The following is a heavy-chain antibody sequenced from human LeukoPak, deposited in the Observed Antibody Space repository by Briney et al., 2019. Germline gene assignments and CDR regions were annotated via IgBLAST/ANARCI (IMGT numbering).Heavy chain of an antibody. V-gene: IGHV4-59*01. J-gene: IGHJ3*02. CDR1: GGSISSYY. CDR3: ARRYYYDSGDAFDI. D-gene: IGHD3-22*01. CDR2: IYSSGST. Sequence: PSETLSLTCTVSGGSISSYYWSWIRQPPGKGLEWVGYIYSSGSTNYNPSLKSRVTISVDTSKNQFSLKLSSVTAADTAVYYCARRYYYDSGDAFDIWGQGTMVTVSS.